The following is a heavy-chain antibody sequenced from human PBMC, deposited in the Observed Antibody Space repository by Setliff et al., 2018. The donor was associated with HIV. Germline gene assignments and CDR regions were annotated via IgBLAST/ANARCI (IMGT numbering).Heavy chain of an antibody. CDR3: VRDPRWPNNAFDI. CDR1: GLSVSDNF. CDR2: IYIGGDT. D-gene: IGHD6-13*01. Sequence: PGGSLRLSCAASGLSVSDNFMSWVRRAPGKGLEWVSIIYIGGDTYYADSVKGRFTISRDKSKNTLDLQMNNLRVEDTAVYYCVRDPRWPNNAFDIWGQGTVVTVSS. V-gene: IGHV3-53*01. J-gene: IGHJ3*02.